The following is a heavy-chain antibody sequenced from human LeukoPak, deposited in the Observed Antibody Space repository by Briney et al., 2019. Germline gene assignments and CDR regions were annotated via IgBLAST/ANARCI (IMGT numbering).Heavy chain of an antibody. D-gene: IGHD2-2*01. CDR3: ARDCSGSTSCNFDY. CDR2: INPNSGGT. Sequence: ASVKVSCKASGYTFTCYYMHWVRQAPGQGLEWMGWINPNSGGTNYAQKFQGRVTMTRDTSTSTVYMELSSLRSEDTAVYYCARDCSGSTSCNFDYWGQGTLVTVSS. V-gene: IGHV1-2*02. CDR1: GYTFTCYY. J-gene: IGHJ4*02.